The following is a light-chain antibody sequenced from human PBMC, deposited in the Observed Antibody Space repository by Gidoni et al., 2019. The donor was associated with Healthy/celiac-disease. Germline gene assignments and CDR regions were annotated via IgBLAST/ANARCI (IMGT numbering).Light chain of an antibody. V-gene: IGKV3-11*01. CDR3: QQRYNWPALT. CDR2: HTS. Sequence: EIVLTQSPATLSLSPGERATLSCRASQSVSSYLAWYQQKPGQAPRLLIYHTSNRSTGIPARFSGSGSGTDFTLTISSLEPEDFAVYYCQQRYNWPALTFXGXTKVDVK. CDR1: QSVSSY. J-gene: IGKJ4*01.